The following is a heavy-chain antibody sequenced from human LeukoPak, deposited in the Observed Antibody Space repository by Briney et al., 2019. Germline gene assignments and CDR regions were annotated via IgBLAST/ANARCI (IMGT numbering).Heavy chain of an antibody. V-gene: IGHV3-23*01. J-gene: IGHJ3*02. Sequence: RGSLRLSCAASGFTFSSHAMSWVRQAPGKGLEWVSVISDGGGTKYAGSVKGWFTISRDNSKNTLYLQMDSLRAEDTAVYYCAKGYSSGWDLTFDIWGQGTMDTVSS. CDR1: GFTFSSHA. D-gene: IGHD6-19*01. CDR3: AKGYSSGWDLTFDI. CDR2: ISDGGGT.